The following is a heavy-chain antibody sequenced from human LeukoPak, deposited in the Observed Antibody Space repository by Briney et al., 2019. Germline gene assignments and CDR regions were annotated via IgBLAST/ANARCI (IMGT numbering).Heavy chain of an antibody. CDR1: GGSITSSY. CDR2: IHASGNT. D-gene: IGHD3-9*01. J-gene: IGHJ6*03. V-gene: IGHV4-4*07. Sequence: SETLSLTCTVSGGSITSSYWSWIRQSAGKGLEWIGRIHASGNTKFNPSPKSRVTMSVDTSKNQFSLKLTSVTAADTAVYYCARGGAYGLLTGYYMDVWGKGTTVTVSS. CDR3: ARGGAYGLLTGYYMDV.